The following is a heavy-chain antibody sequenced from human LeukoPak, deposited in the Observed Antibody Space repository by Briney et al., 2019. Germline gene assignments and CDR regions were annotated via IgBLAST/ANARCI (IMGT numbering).Heavy chain of an antibody. Sequence: GGSLRLSCAASGFTFSSYGMHWVRQAPGKGLEWVAVISYDGSSKYYADSVKGRFTISRVNSKNTLYLQMNSLRAEDTAVYYCAKDGGSYYFDYWGQGTLVTVSS. CDR2: ISYDGSSK. J-gene: IGHJ4*02. V-gene: IGHV3-30*18. CDR1: GFTFSSYG. CDR3: AKDGGSYYFDY. D-gene: IGHD1-26*01.